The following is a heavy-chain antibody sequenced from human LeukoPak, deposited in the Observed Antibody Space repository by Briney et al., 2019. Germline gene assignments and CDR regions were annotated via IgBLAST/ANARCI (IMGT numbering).Heavy chain of an antibody. CDR3: AKDSLRTVPKASFDS. J-gene: IGHJ4*02. Sequence: GGSLRLSCAASGFTVSSNYMSWVRQAPGKGLEWVSVIYSGGSTYYADSVKGRFTISRDNSKNTLFLQMNSLRAEDRAVYYCAKDSLRTVPKASFDSWGQGTLVTVSS. D-gene: IGHD2-2*01. CDR2: IYSGGST. CDR1: GFTVSSNY. V-gene: IGHV3-53*01.